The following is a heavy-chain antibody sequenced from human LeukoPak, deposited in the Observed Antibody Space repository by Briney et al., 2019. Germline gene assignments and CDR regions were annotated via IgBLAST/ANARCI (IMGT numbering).Heavy chain of an antibody. Sequence: ASVKVSCKASVYTFTSYGISWVRQAPGQGLGGMGWISAYNGNTNYAQKLQDRVTMTTDTSTSKAYMELRSLRSDDTAVYYCARGGEYSYGYFIDYWGQGTLVTVSS. CDR1: VYTFTSYG. CDR3: ARGGEYSYGYFIDY. CDR2: ISAYNGNT. V-gene: IGHV1-18*01. J-gene: IGHJ4*02. D-gene: IGHD5-18*01.